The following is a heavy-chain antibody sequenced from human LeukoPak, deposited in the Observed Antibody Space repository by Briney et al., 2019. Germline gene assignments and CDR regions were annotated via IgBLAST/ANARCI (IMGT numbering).Heavy chain of an antibody. Sequence: SETLSLTCTVSGYSISNGYYWGWIRQPPGTGLEWIGSIYPSGSTFYNPSLKSRVTISVDTSKNQFSLRLSSVSAADTAVYYCARSYASSWYWNWFDPWGQGTLVTVSS. CDR2: IYPSGST. CDR3: ARSYASSWYWNWFDP. D-gene: IGHD6-13*01. CDR1: GYSISNGYY. J-gene: IGHJ5*02. V-gene: IGHV4-38-2*02.